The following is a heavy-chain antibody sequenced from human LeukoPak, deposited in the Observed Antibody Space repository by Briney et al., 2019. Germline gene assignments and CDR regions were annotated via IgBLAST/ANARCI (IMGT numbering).Heavy chain of an antibody. CDR1: GYTLTELS. D-gene: IGHD5-18*01. V-gene: IGHV1-24*01. CDR3: ATAGYSYGLDAFDI. CDR2: FDPEDGET. J-gene: IGHJ3*02. Sequence: GASVKVSCKVSGYTLTELSMHWVRQAPGKGLEWMGGFDPEDGETIYAQKFQGRVTMTEDTSTDTAYMELSSLRSEGTAVYYCATAGYSYGLDAFDIWGQGTMVTVSS.